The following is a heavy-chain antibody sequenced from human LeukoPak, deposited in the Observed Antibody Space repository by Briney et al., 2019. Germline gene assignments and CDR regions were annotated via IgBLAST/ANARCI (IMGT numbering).Heavy chain of an antibody. J-gene: IGHJ5*02. CDR3: ARDRGSGDDNWFDP. Sequence: PSETLSLTCTVSGASISSYYWSWIRQPPGKGLEWIGYRYYSGSTNYNPSLKSRVTISVDTSKTQVSLKLSSVTAADTAVYYCARDRGSGDDNWFDPWGQGTLVTVSS. CDR1: GASISSYY. V-gene: IGHV4-59*01. CDR2: RYYSGST. D-gene: IGHD3-10*01.